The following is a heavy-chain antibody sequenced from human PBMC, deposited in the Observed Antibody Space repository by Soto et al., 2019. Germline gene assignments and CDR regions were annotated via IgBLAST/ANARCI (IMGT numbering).Heavy chain of an antibody. CDR3: AGYRCGGGSCYSVAY. CDR2: IIPIPGIA. J-gene: IGHJ4*02. D-gene: IGHD2-15*01. V-gene: IGHV1-69*02. CDR1: GGTFSSYT. Sequence: QVQLVQSGAEVKKPGSSVKVSCKASGGTFSSYTISWVRQAPGQGLEWMGRIIPIPGIANYAQKFPGRVTITADKSTSAASMKLSSLRSEDTAAYYCAGYRCGGGSCYSVAYWGQGTLVTVSS.